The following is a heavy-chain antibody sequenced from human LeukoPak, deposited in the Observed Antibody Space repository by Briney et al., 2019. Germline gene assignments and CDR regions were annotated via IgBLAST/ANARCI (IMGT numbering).Heavy chain of an antibody. J-gene: IGHJ4*02. D-gene: IGHD3-10*01. Sequence: ASVKVSCKAPGYTFTNCAMNWVRQAPGQGLEWMGWINTNTGNPTYAQGFTGRFVLSLDTSVSTAYLQISSLTAEDTAVYYCARGNYYVDYWGQGTLVTVSS. V-gene: IGHV7-4-1*02. CDR2: INTNTGNP. CDR1: GYTFTNCA. CDR3: ARGNYYVDY.